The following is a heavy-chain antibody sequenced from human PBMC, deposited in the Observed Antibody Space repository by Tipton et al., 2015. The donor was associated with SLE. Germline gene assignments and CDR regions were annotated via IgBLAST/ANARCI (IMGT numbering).Heavy chain of an antibody. J-gene: IGHJ6*02. CDR2: IWYGGSNK. CDR1: GFTFSTYA. D-gene: IGHD2-2*01. Sequence: SLRLSCAASGFTFSTYAMHWVRQAPGKGLEWVAVIWYGGSNKYYADSVKGRFTISRDNSKNTLYLQMNSLRAEDTAVYYCARRVGGYYGMDVWGQGTTVTVSS. V-gene: IGHV3-33*01. CDR3: ARRVGGYYGMDV.